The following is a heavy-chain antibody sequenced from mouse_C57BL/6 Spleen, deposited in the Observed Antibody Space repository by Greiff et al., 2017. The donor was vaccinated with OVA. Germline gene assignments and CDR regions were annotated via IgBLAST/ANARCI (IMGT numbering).Heavy chain of an antibody. CDR1: GYTFTSYW. J-gene: IGHJ2*01. Sequence: QVQLQQPGAELVMPGASVKLSCKASGYTFTSYWMHWVKQRPGQGLEWIGEIDPSASYTNYNQKFKGKSTLTVDKSSSTAYMQRSSLTAEDSAVYYCARGVRYYLDYWGQGTTLTVSS. CDR2: IDPSASYT. V-gene: IGHV1-69*01. D-gene: IGHD2-13*01. CDR3: ARGVRYYLDY.